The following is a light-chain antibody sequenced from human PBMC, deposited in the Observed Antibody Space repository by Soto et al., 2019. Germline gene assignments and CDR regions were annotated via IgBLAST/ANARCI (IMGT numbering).Light chain of an antibody. CDR2: EVS. CDR1: SSDVGGYND. J-gene: IGLJ1*01. Sequence: QSALTQPASVSGSPGQSITISCTGTSSDVGGYNDVSWYQQHPGKAPKLMIYEVSKRPSGGSNRFSGSKSGNTASLTISGLQAEDEADYYCSSYTSSSTRVFGTGTKVTVL. CDR3: SSYTSSSTRV. V-gene: IGLV2-14*01.